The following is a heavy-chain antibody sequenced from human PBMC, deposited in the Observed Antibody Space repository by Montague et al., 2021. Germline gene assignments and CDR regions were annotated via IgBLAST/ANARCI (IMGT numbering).Heavy chain of an antibody. CDR1: GFTFDDYA. D-gene: IGHD5-18*01. CDR2: ISWNSGNI. J-gene: IGHJ4*02. Sequence: SLRLSCAASGFTFDDYAMHWVRQAPGKGLEWVSGISWNSGNIGYADSVKGRFTISRDNAKNSLYLQMNSLRAEDTALYYCAKDETRGYSHGTPDYWGQGTLVTVSS. V-gene: IGHV3-9*01. CDR3: AKDETRGYSHGTPDY.